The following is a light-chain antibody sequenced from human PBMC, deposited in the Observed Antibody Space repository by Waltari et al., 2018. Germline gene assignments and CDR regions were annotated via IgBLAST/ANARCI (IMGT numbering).Light chain of an antibody. CDR3: QTWGTGIWV. Sequence: QLVLTQSPSASASLGASVKLTCTLSSGHSSYAIAWPQQQPEKGPRYLRKLNSDGSHSKGDGIPDRFSGSSAGAERYLTIASLQSEDEADYYCQTWGTGIWVFGGGTKLTVL. J-gene: IGLJ3*02. CDR1: SGHSSYA. V-gene: IGLV4-69*01. CDR2: LNSDGSH.